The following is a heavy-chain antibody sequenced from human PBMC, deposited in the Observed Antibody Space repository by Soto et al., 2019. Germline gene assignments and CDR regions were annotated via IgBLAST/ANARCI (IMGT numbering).Heavy chain of an antibody. D-gene: IGHD1-7*01. V-gene: IGHV4-4*07. CDR3: ARETAENWTYEAH. Sequence: QVQQQESGPGLVKPSDTLSLTCRVAGAYIRDFSWSWSGQPAGRGLERMGRITINGNTQKNPSFKRRVTMPIDTPRDHFSLNLQSAAAANTALYSCARETAENWTYEAHWGPGTLVTVSS. J-gene: IGHJ1*01. CDR1: GAYIRDFS. CDR2: ITINGNT.